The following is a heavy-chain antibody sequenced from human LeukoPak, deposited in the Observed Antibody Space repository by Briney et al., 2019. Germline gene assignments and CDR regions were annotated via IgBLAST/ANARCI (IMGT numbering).Heavy chain of an antibody. CDR3: AALDV. CDR1: GFTFSSYG. Sequence: GRSLRLSCAASGFTFSSYGMHWVRQAPGKGLEWVAVIWYGGSNKYYADSVKGRFTISRDNSKNTLYLQMNSLRAEDTAVYYCAALDVWGQGTTVTVSS. V-gene: IGHV3-33*01. CDR2: IWYGGSNK. J-gene: IGHJ6*02.